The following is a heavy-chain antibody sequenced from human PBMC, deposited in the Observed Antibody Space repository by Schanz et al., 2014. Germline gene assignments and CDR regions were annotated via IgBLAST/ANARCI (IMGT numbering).Heavy chain of an antibody. CDR1: GFNFGDYY. D-gene: IGHD2-15*01. CDR2: INPDGSGK. V-gene: IGHV3-7*01. CDR3: ATENWWTVEK. J-gene: IGHJ4*02. Sequence: DVQLVESGGGLVQSGGSLRLSCAASGFNFGDYYMTWVRQAPGKGLESVAKINPDGSGKYYVVSVEGRFTISRDNAKKSLDITLNRLNAADKAVYYCATENWWTVEKWGQGTLVTVSS.